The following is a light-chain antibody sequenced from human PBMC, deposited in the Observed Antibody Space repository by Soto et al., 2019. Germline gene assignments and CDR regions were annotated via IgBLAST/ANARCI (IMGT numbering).Light chain of an antibody. CDR3: QQYYSAPLLT. CDR2: WAS. CDR1: QSVLYSSNNKNY. V-gene: IGKV4-1*01. Sequence: DIVRTQSPDSLAVSLGERATINCKSSQSVLYSSNNKNYLAWYQQKPGQPPKLLIYWASTRESGVPDRFSGSGSGTDFTLTISSLQAEDVAVYYCQQYYSAPLLTFGGGTKVEI. J-gene: IGKJ4*01.